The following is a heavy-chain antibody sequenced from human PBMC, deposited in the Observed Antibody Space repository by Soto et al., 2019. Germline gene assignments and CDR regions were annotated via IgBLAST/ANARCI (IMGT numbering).Heavy chain of an antibody. CDR3: ARSFNDWTTYFDY. CDR1: GFSVTDHY. CDR2: LYTGGSA. D-gene: IGHD3-9*01. V-gene: IGHV3-53*01. J-gene: IGHJ4*02. Sequence: PVGSLRLSCAASGFSVTDHYMTWVRQAPGKGLEWVSVLYTGGSAYYGDSVKGRFTTSRDSSTNTLYLQMNSLKVGDTAFYFCARSFNDWTTYFDYWSEGTLVTVSS.